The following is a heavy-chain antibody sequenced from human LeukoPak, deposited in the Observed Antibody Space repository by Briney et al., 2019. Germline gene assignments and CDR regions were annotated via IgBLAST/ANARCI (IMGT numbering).Heavy chain of an antibody. V-gene: IGHV3-48*03. Sequence: GGSLRLSCAASGFTFSNYDMNWVRQAPGKGLEWISYISSSGTNIKYADSVKGRFTISRDNAKNSLYLQMDSLRAEDTAVYYCARDAYDAFDIWGQGTMVTVSS. J-gene: IGHJ3*02. CDR2: ISSSGTNI. CDR3: ARDAYDAFDI. CDR1: GFTFSNYD. D-gene: IGHD3-16*01.